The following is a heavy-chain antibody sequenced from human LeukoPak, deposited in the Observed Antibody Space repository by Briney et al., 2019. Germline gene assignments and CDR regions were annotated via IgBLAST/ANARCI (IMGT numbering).Heavy chain of an antibody. J-gene: IGHJ4*02. CDR3: ARHYYGDYYFDY. V-gene: IGHV4-4*07. Sequence: SETLSLTCTVSGGSIYNYYCSWIRQPAGKGLEWIGRIYSSGSTNYNSSLKSRATMSVDSSKNQFSLRLNSVTAADTAVYYCARHYYGDYYFDYWGQGTLVTVS. D-gene: IGHD4-17*01. CDR2: IYSSGST. CDR1: GGSIYNYY.